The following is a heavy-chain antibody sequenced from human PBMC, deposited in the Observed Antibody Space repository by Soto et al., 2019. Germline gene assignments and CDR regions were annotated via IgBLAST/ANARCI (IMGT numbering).Heavy chain of an antibody. D-gene: IGHD6-19*01. V-gene: IGHV4-34*01. Sequence: SETLSLTCAVYGGSFSGYYWSWIRQPPGKGLEWIGEINHSGSTNYNPSLKSRVTISVDTSKNQFSLKLSSVTAADTAVYYCARIPQIAVAGTRFGYFDLWGRGTLVTVSS. J-gene: IGHJ2*01. CDR1: GGSFSGYY. CDR2: INHSGST. CDR3: ARIPQIAVAGTRFGYFDL.